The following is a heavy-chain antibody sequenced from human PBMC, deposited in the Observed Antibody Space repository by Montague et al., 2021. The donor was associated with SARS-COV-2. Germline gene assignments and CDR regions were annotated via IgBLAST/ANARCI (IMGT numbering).Heavy chain of an antibody. CDR2: LHHSGST. D-gene: IGHD5-18*01. J-gene: IGHJ4*02. Sequence: SETLSLTCSVSGYSITRVFWGWLRQPPGKGLEWIGHLHHSGSTNFNASLKSRLTMSPDTSKNQFSLKLSSVTAADTAVYYCARGIRRTWIQLWVRSGFDYWGQGTLVTVSS. V-gene: IGHV4-59*12. CDR1: GYSITRVF. CDR3: ARGIRRTWIQLWVRSGFDY.